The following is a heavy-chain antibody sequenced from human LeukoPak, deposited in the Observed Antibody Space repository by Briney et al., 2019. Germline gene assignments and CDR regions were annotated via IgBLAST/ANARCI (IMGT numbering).Heavy chain of an antibody. V-gene: IGHV5-51*01. Sequence: GASLQISCQGSGYIFTSYWIGCVRQLPGKGLEWMGIIYPGDSDTRYSPSFQGQVTISADKSISTAYLQWSSLKASDTAMYYCARARYYYYYMDVWGKGTTVTISS. CDR1: GYIFTSYW. CDR2: IYPGDSDT. CDR3: ARARYYYYYMDV. J-gene: IGHJ6*03.